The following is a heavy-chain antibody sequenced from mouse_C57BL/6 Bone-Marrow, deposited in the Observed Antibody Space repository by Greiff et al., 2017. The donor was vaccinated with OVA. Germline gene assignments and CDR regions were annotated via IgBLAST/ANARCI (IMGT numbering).Heavy chain of an antibody. Sequence: QVQLQQPGAELVRPGTSVKLSCKASGYTFTSYWMHWVKQRPGQGLEWIGVIDPSDSYTNYNQKFKGKATLTVDTSSSTAYMQLSSLTSEDSAVYYCAREGYDYDGWYFDVWGTGTTVTVSS. D-gene: IGHD2-4*01. J-gene: IGHJ1*03. CDR3: AREGYDYDGWYFDV. V-gene: IGHV1-59*01. CDR2: IDPSDSYT. CDR1: GYTFTSYW.